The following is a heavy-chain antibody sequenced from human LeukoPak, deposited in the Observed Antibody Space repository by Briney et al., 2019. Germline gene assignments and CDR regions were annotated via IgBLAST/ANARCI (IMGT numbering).Heavy chain of an antibody. CDR3: ARGRDYDSSGTMTDY. V-gene: IGHV1-69*04. J-gene: IGHJ4*02. CDR1: GGTFSSYA. D-gene: IGHD3-22*01. CDR2: IIPILGIA. Sequence: SVKVSCKASGGTFSSYAISWVRQAPGQGLEWMGRIIPILGIANYAQKFQGRVTITANKSTSTAYMELSSLRSEDTAVYYCARGRDYDSSGTMTDYWGQGTLVTVSS.